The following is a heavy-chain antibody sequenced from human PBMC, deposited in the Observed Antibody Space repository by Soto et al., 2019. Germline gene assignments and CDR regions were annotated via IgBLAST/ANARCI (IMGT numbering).Heavy chain of an antibody. J-gene: IGHJ4*02. CDR1: GFTFGSYA. CDR2: TTHSAGST. V-gene: IGHV3-23*01. D-gene: IGHD3-16*01. CDR3: AKGGFTSYYDS. Sequence: EVQLLESGGGLVQPGGSLTLSCIASGFTFGSYAMTWVRQAPGKGLEWVATTHSAGSTFYADSVKGRFTISRDNSRNTLDLQMNSLRAEETAIYYCAKGGFTSYYDSWGQGTLITVSA.